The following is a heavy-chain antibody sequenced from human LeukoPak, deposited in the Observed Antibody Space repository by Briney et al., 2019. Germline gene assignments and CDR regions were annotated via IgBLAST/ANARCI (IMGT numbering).Heavy chain of an antibody. Sequence: TGGSLRLSCAASGFTFSSYAMTWVRQAPGKGLEWVSAIGGSGGSTFYADSVKGRFTISRDNSKNTLYLEMNSLRAEDTAVYYCAKSPVAIMIVVVPYGMDVWGQGTTVTVSS. V-gene: IGHV3-23*01. CDR1: GFTFSSYA. CDR3: AKSPVAIMIVVVPYGMDV. J-gene: IGHJ6*02. CDR2: IGGSGGST. D-gene: IGHD3-22*01.